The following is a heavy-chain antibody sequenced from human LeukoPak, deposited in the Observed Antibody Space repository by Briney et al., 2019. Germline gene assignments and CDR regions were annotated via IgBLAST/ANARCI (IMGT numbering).Heavy chain of an antibody. D-gene: IGHD5-18*01. CDR1: NDSISSYC. J-gene: IGHJ4*02. Sequence: SETLSLTCTVSNDSISSYCCSWVRQPPGKGLEWIGFIYYTGATNYNPSLKSRVTISLGSSKNQFSLNLSSVIAADTAVYYCARCGYSYGTGYYFDYWGQGTLVTVSS. V-gene: IGHV4-59*01. CDR3: ARCGYSYGTGYYFDY. CDR2: IYYTGAT.